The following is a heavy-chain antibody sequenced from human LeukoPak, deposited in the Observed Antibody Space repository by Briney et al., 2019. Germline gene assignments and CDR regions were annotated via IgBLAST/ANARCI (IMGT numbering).Heavy chain of an antibody. CDR2: MNPNSGNT. CDR1: GYTFTSYD. D-gene: IGHD1-7*01. CDR3: ARAAKGSLELFDY. J-gene: IGHJ4*02. Sequence: ASVKVSCKASGYTFTSYDINWVRQATGQGLEWMGWMNPNSGNTGFAQKFQGRVTITRNTSISTAYMELSSLRSEDTAVYYCARAAKGSLELFDYWGQGTLVTVSS. V-gene: IGHV1-8*03.